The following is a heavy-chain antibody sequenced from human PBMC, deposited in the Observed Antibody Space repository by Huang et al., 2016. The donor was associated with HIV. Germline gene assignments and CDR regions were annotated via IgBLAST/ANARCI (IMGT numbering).Heavy chain of an antibody. J-gene: IGHJ4*02. Sequence: QVQLVESGGGAVHPGGSLRLSCVASGFAFNKYGLHWVRQDAGKGMDWGAVSSDDGTKKYYGEFVRARFTISREKSNNTVSLQMKDLTLEDTAVYYCVKDGCSSGWCLDHWGQGVPVIVSS. V-gene: IGHV3-30*18. CDR3: VKDGCSSGWCLDH. D-gene: IGHD2-2*01. CDR1: GFAFNKYG. CDR2: SSDDGTKK.